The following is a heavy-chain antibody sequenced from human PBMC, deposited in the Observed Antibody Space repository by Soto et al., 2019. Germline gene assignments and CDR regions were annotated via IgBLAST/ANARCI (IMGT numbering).Heavy chain of an antibody. Sequence: EVQLLESGGGLAQPGGSLRLSCAASGFIFSTHTMTWVRQAPGKGLEWVSGITGDGATTYYADSVKGRFTISRDNSKNTLYLQMNRLGAEDTAVYYCARRGFHHWYDPWGQGTLVTVSS. CDR1: GFIFSTHT. CDR3: ARRGFHHWYDP. V-gene: IGHV3-23*01. CDR2: ITGDGATT. J-gene: IGHJ5*02.